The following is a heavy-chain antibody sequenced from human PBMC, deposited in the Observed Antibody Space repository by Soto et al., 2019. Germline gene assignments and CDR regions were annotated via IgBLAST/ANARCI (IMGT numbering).Heavy chain of an antibody. CDR2: IIPIFGTA. CDR1: GGTFSSYA. Sequence: SVKVSCKASGGTFSSYAISWVRQAPGQGLEWMGGIIPIFGTANYAQKFQGRVTITADESTSTAYMELSSLRSEDTAVYYCAKEKISTSCCNWFDPWGQGTLVTVSS. CDR3: AKEKISTSCCNWFDP. J-gene: IGHJ5*02. D-gene: IGHD2-2*01. V-gene: IGHV1-69*13.